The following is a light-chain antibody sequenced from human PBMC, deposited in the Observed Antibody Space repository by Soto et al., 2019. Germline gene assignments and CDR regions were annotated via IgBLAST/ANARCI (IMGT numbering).Light chain of an antibody. CDR1: SNDVGAFNF. V-gene: IGLV2-14*01. J-gene: IGLJ3*02. CDR3: NSYTTSGARV. Sequence: QSALTQPASVSGSPGRSITISCTGTSNDVGAFNFVSWYQQHPGKAPKVIIYEVSNRPSGVSNRFSGSKSGNTASLTISGLQAEDEADYYCNSYTTSGARVFGGGTKLTVL. CDR2: EVS.